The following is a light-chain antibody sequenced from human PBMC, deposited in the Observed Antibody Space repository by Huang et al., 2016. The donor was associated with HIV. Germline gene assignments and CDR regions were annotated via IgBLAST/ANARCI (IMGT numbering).Light chain of an antibody. CDR3: QQRSNWPPLT. CDR2: DAS. V-gene: IGKV3-11*01. CDR1: QSVSTY. Sequence: EIVLTQSPATLSLSPGDGATLSCRASQSVSTYLAWYQQKPGQAPRLLIYDASNRASGIAARFSWSGSGTDFTLTISSLEPDDFALYYCQQRSNWPPLTFGGGTKVEIK. J-gene: IGKJ4*01.